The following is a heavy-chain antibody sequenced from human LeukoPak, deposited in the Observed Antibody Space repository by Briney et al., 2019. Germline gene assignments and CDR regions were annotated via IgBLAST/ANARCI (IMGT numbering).Heavy chain of an antibody. CDR3: ARDALPRYSSGWYKDY. Sequence: GGSLRLSCAASGFTVSSNYMSWVRQAPGKGLEWVSVIYSGGSTYYADFVKGRFTISRDNSKNTLYLQMNSLRAEDMAVYYCARDALPRYSSGWYKDYWGQGTLVTVSS. V-gene: IGHV3-53*01. CDR2: IYSGGST. D-gene: IGHD6-19*01. J-gene: IGHJ4*02. CDR1: GFTVSSNY.